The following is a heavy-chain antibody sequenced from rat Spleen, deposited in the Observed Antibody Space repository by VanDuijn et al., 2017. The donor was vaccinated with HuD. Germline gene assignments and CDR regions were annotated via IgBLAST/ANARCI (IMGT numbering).Heavy chain of an antibody. D-gene: IGHD1-11*01. V-gene: IGHV5-20*01. Sequence: EVQLVESGGDLVQPGRSLKLSCVASGFTFSNYDMAWVRQAPTKGLEWVASISYDGSSTYYRDSVKGRFTISRDNAKSTLYLQMDSLRSEDTATYYCTTTEGMDAWGQGASVTVSS. CDR2: ISYDGSST. CDR1: GFTFSNYD. J-gene: IGHJ4*01. CDR3: TTTEGMDA.